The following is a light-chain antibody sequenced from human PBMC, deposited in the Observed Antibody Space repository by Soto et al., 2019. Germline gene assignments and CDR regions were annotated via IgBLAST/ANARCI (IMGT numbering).Light chain of an antibody. J-gene: IGKJ1*01. V-gene: IGKV3-20*01. CDR1: QSVSSSY. CDR2: GAS. CDR3: QQYGSSPLT. Sequence: EIVLTQSPGTLSLSPGERATLSCRASQSVSSSYLAWYQQKPGQAPRLLIYGASSRATGIPDRFSGSWSGTDLTITISRLEPEDFAVYYCQQYGSSPLTFGKGTKVEIK.